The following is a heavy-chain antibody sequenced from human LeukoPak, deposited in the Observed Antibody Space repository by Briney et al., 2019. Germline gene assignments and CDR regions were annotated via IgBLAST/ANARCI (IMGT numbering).Heavy chain of an antibody. J-gene: IGHJ4*02. CDR2: ISAYNGNT. D-gene: IGHD3-10*01. Sequence: GASVKVSCKASGYTFTSYGISWVRQAPGQGLEWMGWISAYNGNTNYAQKLQGRVTMTTDTSTRTAYMELRRLRYDDTAVYYCASTPFGGVFDYWGQGTLVTVSS. CDR1: GYTFTSYG. V-gene: IGHV1-18*04. CDR3: ASTPFGGVFDY.